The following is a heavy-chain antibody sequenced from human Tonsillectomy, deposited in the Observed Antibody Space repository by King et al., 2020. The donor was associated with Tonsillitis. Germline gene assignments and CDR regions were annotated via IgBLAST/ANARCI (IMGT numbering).Heavy chain of an antibody. J-gene: IGHJ4*02. CDR3: ARDHTAAGTVDY. CDR1: GFTFNDYA. V-gene: IGHV3-30*01. Sequence: VQLVESGGGVVQPGRSLRLSCAASGFTFNDYAMHWVRQAPGKGLEWVAVISYDGANGYYADSVKGRFTSSRDNSKNTLYLQMNSLRAEDTAVYYCARDHTAAGTVDYWGQGTLVTVSS. D-gene: IGHD6-13*01. CDR2: ISYDGANG.